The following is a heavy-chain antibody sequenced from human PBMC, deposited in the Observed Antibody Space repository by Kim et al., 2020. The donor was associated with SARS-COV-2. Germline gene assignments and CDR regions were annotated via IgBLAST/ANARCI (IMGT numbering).Heavy chain of an antibody. Sequence: GGSLRLSCAASGVTFSSYAMSWVRQAPGRGLEWASAFSGGGGSTFYADSVKGRFTISRDNSKSTVFLQMNSLRVDDTAVYYCATGTSYGSGWTFYFNFWGQGILVTVSS. J-gene: IGHJ4*02. V-gene: IGHV3-23*01. CDR3: ATGTSYGSGWTFYFNF. CDR1: GVTFSSYA. CDR2: FSGGGGST. D-gene: IGHD6-19*01.